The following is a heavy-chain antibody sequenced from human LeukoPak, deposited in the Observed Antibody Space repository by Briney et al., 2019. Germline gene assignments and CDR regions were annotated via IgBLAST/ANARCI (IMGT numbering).Heavy chain of an antibody. Sequence: GGSLRLSCAASGFIVSSNYMSRVRQAPGKGLEWVAVIYAGGGTYYADSVKGRFTISRDNSNNTLYLQMNSLRAEDTAVYYCARELNGGKSRGVDYWGQGTLVTVSS. CDR2: IYAGGGT. CDR1: GFIVSSNY. J-gene: IGHJ4*02. D-gene: IGHD4-23*01. CDR3: ARELNGGKSRGVDY. V-gene: IGHV3-53*01.